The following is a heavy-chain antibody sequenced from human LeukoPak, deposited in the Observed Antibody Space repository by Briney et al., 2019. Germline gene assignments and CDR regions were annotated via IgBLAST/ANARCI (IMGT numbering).Heavy chain of an antibody. CDR3: AREVDSSGWYDY. CDR1: GGSISSSSYY. V-gene: IGHV4-39*07. J-gene: IGHJ4*02. Sequence: SETLSLTCTVSGGSISSSSYYWGWIRQPPGKGLEWIGSIYYSGSTYYNPSLKSRVTISVDTSKNQFSLKLSSVTAADTAVYYCAREVDSSGWYDYWGQGTLVTVSS. CDR2: IYYSGST. D-gene: IGHD6-19*01.